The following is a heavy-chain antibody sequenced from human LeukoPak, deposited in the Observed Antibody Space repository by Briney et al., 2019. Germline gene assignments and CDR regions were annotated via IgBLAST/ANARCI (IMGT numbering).Heavy chain of an antibody. J-gene: IGHJ4*02. Sequence: PSETLSLTCTVSGGSIRSYYWSWIRQPPGKGLEWIGYIYYSGSTNYNPSLKSRVTISVDTSKNQFSLKLSSVTAADTAVYYCARAQMVRGVPSLYYFDYWGQGTLVTVSS. D-gene: IGHD3-10*01. CDR1: GGSIRSYY. CDR2: IYYSGST. V-gene: IGHV4-59*01. CDR3: ARAQMVRGVPSLYYFDY.